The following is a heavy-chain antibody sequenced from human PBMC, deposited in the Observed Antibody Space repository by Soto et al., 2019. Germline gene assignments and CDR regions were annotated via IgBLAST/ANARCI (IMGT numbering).Heavy chain of an antibody. D-gene: IGHD6-19*01. CDR2: IKQDGSEK. CDR1: GFTLSSYW. Sequence: XGSLRLSCADSGFTLSSYWMNWVRQAPGKGLEWVANIKQDGSEKYYVDSVKGRFFISRDNAKNSLYLQLNSLRAEDTAVYYCARDADASGWYHYGMDGWGQGILVTVSS. CDR3: ARDADASGWYHYGMDG. V-gene: IGHV3-7*01. J-gene: IGHJ4*01.